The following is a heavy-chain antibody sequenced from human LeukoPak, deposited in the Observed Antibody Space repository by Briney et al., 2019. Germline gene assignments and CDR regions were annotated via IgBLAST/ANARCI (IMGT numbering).Heavy chain of an antibody. CDR2: IYTSGST. V-gene: IGHV4-4*07. D-gene: IGHD5-18*01. CDR1: GGSFRGYY. J-gene: IGHJ5*02. CDR3: AGGGGYRYGYGVHPFVP. Sequence: SETLSLTCTVSGGSFRGYYWSWIRQPAGKGLEWIGRIYTSGSTNYNPSLKSRLTMSVATSKNHFSLKLSSVTAADTAVYYCAGGGGYRYGYGVHPFVPWRQGTLVTVSS.